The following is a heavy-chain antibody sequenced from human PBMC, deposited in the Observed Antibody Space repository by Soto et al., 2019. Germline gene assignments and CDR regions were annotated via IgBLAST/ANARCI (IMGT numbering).Heavy chain of an antibody. V-gene: IGHV3-33*01. D-gene: IGHD5-12*01. CDR2: IWFDGSKQ. CDR1: GFTFSASG. Sequence: QVQLVESGGGVVQPGTSLRLSCVASGFTFSASGMHWVRQTPGKGLEWVAIIWFDGSKQYYADSVKGRFTVSRDNPGSTLFLQMNDLRTEYTAMYYCARDLNTGYVGDYWGQGSLVVVSS. J-gene: IGHJ4*02. CDR3: ARDLNTGYVGDY.